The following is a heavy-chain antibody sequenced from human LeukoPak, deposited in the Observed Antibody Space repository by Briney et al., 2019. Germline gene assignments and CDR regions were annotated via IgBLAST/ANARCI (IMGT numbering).Heavy chain of an antibody. CDR1: GGSISSGGYY. V-gene: IGHV4-31*03. Sequence: SQTLSLTCTVSGGSISSGGYYWSWIRQHPGKGLEWIGYIYYSGSTNYNPSLKSRVTMSVDTSKNQFSLKLSSVTAADTAVYYCAREGGSSWTTNKNYFDYWGQGTLVTVSS. D-gene: IGHD6-13*01. J-gene: IGHJ4*02. CDR2: IYYSGST. CDR3: AREGGSSWTTNKNYFDY.